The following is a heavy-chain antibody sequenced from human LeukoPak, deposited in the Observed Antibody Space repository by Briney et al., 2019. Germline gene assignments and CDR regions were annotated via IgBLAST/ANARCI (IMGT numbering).Heavy chain of an antibody. CDR3: ARQRIVVVPAAMPVFWFDP. Sequence: PSETLSLTCTVSGGSISSYYWSWIRQPPGKGLEWIGYIYYSESTNYNPSLKSRVTISVDTSKNQFSLKLSSVTAADTAVYYCARQRIVVVPAAMPVFWFDPWGQGTLVTVSS. CDR2: IYYSEST. J-gene: IGHJ5*02. D-gene: IGHD2-2*01. V-gene: IGHV4-59*08. CDR1: GGSISSYY.